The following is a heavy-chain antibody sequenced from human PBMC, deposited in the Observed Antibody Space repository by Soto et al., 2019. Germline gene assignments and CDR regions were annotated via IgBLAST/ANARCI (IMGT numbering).Heavy chain of an antibody. V-gene: IGHV4-59*01. CDR2: IYYSGST. Sequence: KPSETLSLTCTVSGGSISSYYWSWIRQPPGKGLEWIGYIYYSGSTNYNPSLKSRVTISVDTSKNQFSLKLSSVTAADTAVYYCARGGSVYYYDSSGRFDYWRQGTLVTVSS. CDR1: GGSISSYY. CDR3: ARGGSVYYYDSSGRFDY. D-gene: IGHD3-22*01. J-gene: IGHJ4*02.